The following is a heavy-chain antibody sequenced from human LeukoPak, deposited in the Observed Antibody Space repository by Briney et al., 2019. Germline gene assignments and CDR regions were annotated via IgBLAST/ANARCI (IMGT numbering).Heavy chain of an antibody. V-gene: IGHV1-2*06. D-gene: IGHD6-19*01. CDR3: ARPSGLYSGWYGNFDY. CDR1: GYTFTGYY. Sequence: ASVKVSCKSSGYTFTGYYMHWVRQAPGQGLEWMGRINPNSGGTNYAHKFQGRVTMTGGTTISTAYMELSRLRADDTAVYYCARPSGLYSGWYGNFDYWGQGTLVTVSS. J-gene: IGHJ4*02. CDR2: INPNSGGT.